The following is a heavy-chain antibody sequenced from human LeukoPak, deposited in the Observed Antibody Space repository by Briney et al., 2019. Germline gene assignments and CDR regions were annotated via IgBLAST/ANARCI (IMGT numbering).Heavy chain of an antibody. D-gene: IGHD3-10*01. V-gene: IGHV3-30*03. CDR3: VRGIRGAYHYFEY. CDR2: ISYDGNNK. CDR1: GITFSSFG. J-gene: IGHJ4*02. Sequence: GGSLRLSCAASGITFSSFGMHWARQAPGKGLEWLAIISYDGNNKYYADSVKGRFTISRDNSKNTVYLQMNSLRAGDTAVYYCVRGIRGAYHYFEYWGQGTLVTVSS.